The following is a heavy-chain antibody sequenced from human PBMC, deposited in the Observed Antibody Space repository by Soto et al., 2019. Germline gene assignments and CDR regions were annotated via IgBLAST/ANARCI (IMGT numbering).Heavy chain of an antibody. V-gene: IGHV5-51*01. J-gene: IGHJ4*02. CDR3: ARQEWCSSTSCPGGIDY. CDR1: GYSFTSYW. D-gene: IGHD2-2*01. CDR2: IYPGDSDT. Sequence: EVQLVQSGAEVKQPGESLKISCKGAGYSFTSYWIGWVRQMTGKGLEWTGIIYPGDSDTRYSPCFQGQVTISADKSSSTAYRQWSSLKASDTAMYYCARQEWCSSTSCPGGIDYWGQGTLVTVSS.